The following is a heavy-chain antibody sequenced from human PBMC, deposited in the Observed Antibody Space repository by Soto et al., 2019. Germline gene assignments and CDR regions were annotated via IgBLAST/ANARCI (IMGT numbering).Heavy chain of an antibody. CDR2: ISYDGSNK. V-gene: IGHV3-30-3*01. CDR1: GFTFSTYA. CDR3: ARDLRGGSRAVEYYYGMDV. J-gene: IGHJ6*02. D-gene: IGHD3-10*01. Sequence: LGGSLRLSCAASGFTFSTYAMHWVRQAPGKGLEWVAVISYDGSNKYYGESVKGRFTTSRDNSKNTVYLQMNSLRTEDTAVYYCARDLRGGSRAVEYYYGMDVWGQGTTVTVSS.